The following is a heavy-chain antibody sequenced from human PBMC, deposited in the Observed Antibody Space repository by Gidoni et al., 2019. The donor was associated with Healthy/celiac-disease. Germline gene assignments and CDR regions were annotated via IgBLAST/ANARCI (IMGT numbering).Heavy chain of an antibody. D-gene: IGHD6-6*01. J-gene: IGHJ3*02. Sequence: EVQLVETGGGLIQPGGSLRLSCAASGFTVSSNYMSWVRQAPGQGLGWVSVIYSGGSTYYADSVKGRFTSSRDNSKNTLYLQMNSLRAEDTAVYYCAAEYSSSGDAFDIWGQGTMVTVSS. V-gene: IGHV3-53*02. CDR3: AAEYSSSGDAFDI. CDR1: GFTVSSNY. CDR2: IYSGGST.